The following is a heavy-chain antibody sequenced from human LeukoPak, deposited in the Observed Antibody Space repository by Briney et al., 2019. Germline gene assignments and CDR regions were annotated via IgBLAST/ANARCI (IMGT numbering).Heavy chain of an antibody. CDR1: GFTFSSYA. V-gene: IGHV3-23*01. D-gene: IGHD4-23*01. CDR2: ISGSGGST. J-gene: IGHJ4*02. Sequence: GGTLRLSCAASGFTFSSYAMSWVRQAPGKGLEWVSGISGSGGSTYYADPVKGRFTISRDRSKDTLFLQMNSLRVEDTAIYYCVKDGVESYGGVSFFDYWGQGTLVTVSS. CDR3: VKDGVESYGGVSFFDY.